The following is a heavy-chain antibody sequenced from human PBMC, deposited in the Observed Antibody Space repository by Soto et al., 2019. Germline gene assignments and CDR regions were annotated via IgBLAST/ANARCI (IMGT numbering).Heavy chain of an antibody. Sequence: PSETLSLTCTVSRGSINNYYWTLIRQPPGKGLEWIGYVSYSGRTNYNPSLKSRVNMFVDKSKNQFSLNLTSVTAADTAVYYCARLQYTVVTPIDVWGQGTMATVSS. CDR1: RGSINNYY. J-gene: IGHJ3*01. V-gene: IGHV4-59*03. CDR2: VSYSGRT. D-gene: IGHD2-21*02. CDR3: ARLQYTVVTPIDV.